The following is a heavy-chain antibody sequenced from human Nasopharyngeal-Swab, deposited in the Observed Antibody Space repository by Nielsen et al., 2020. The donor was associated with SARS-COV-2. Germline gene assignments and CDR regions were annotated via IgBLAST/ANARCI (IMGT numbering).Heavy chain of an antibody. Sequence: VREAPGKGLEWVANIKQDGSEKYYVDSVKGRFTISRDNAKNSLYLQMNSLRAEDTAVYYRARNILTGYYSSDAFDIWGQGTMVTVSS. CDR2: IKQDGSEK. D-gene: IGHD3-9*01. J-gene: IGHJ3*02. CDR3: ARNILTGYYSSDAFDI. V-gene: IGHV3-7*01.